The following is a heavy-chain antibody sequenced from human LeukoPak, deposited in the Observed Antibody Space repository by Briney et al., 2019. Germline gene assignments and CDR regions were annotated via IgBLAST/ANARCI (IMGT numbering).Heavy chain of an antibody. J-gene: IGHJ6*02. CDR1: GGTFSNYA. Sequence: SVKVSCKASGGTFSNYAVSWVRQAPGQGLEWMGGIIPIFGTANYAQKFQGRVTNTADESTSMAYMELSSLRSEDTAVYYCARDSRYYYDRSGYYSYYYYGMDVWGQGTTVTVSS. D-gene: IGHD3-22*01. V-gene: IGHV1-69*13. CDR2: IIPIFGTA. CDR3: ARDSRYYYDRSGYYSYYYYGMDV.